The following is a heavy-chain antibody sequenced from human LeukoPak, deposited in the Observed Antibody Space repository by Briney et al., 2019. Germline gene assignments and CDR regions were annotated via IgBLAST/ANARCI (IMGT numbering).Heavy chain of an antibody. CDR3: ATPRGSGSYLAFDY. CDR2: INSDGSST. Sequence: GGSLRLSCAASGFTFSSYWMHWVRQAPGKGLVWVSRINSDGSSTSYADSVKGRFTISRDNAKNTLHLQMNSLRAEDTAVYYCATPRGSGSYLAFDYWGQGTLVAVSS. CDR1: GFTFSSYW. D-gene: IGHD1-26*01. J-gene: IGHJ4*02. V-gene: IGHV3-74*01.